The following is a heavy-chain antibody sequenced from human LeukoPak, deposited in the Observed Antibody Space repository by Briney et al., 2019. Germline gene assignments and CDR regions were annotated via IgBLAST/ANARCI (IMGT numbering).Heavy chain of an antibody. CDR2: IYYSGST. J-gene: IGHJ5*02. CDR3: ARIPSPGWFDP. CDR1: GGSISINNYY. V-gene: IGHV4-39*07. Sequence: SETLSLTCIVSGGSISINNYYWAWLRQPPGKGLEWIANIYYSGSTYYNPSLKSRVTISIDTSKNQFSLSLTSVTAADTAVYYCARIPSPGWFDPWGQGTLVTVSS.